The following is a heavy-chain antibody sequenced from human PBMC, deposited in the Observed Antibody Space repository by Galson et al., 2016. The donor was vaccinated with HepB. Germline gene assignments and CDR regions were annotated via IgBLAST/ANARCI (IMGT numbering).Heavy chain of an antibody. D-gene: IGHD6-19*01. CDR2: INLSGGYK. J-gene: IGHJ2*01. CDR1: GYTFTTDY. V-gene: IGHV1-46*01. CDR3: ERGLNSGWTNWYFDL. Sequence: VKVSCKASGYTFTTDYMYWVRQAPGQGFELIGIINLSGGYKRSAQKFQGRVTMTRDTSTSTLYMDLSSMRSENTAVYYCERGLNSGWTNWYFDLWGRGTLVTVSS.